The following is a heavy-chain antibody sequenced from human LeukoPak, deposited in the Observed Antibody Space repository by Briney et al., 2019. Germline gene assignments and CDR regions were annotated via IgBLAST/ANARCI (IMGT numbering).Heavy chain of an antibody. J-gene: IGHJ6*02. D-gene: IGHD2-2*01. CDR1: GFIFSNYA. Sequence: GGSLRLSCAASGFIFSNYATHWVRQAPGKGLEYVAGINSNGGSTFYADSVKGRFTMSGDNSKNTLYLQMSSLRAEDTAVYYCVKGTSTKYYYYGMDVWGQGTTVTVSS. CDR3: VKGTSTKYYYYGMDV. CDR2: INSNGGST. V-gene: IGHV3-64D*06.